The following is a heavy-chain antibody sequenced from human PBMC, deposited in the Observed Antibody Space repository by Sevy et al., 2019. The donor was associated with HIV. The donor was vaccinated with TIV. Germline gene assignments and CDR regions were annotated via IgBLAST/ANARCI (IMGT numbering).Heavy chain of an antibody. D-gene: IGHD3-3*01. CDR3: ARGPAARDFWSGYSLRWFDP. J-gene: IGHJ5*02. CDR2: INHSGNT. CDR1: GGSFSGYY. Sequence: SETLSLTCAVFGGSFSGYYWSFIRQPPGKGLEWIGEINHSGNTNYNPSLKSRITISVDTSKNQLSLTLRYVTAADTAVYYCARGPAARDFWSGYSLRWFDPWGQGTLVTVSS. V-gene: IGHV4-34*01.